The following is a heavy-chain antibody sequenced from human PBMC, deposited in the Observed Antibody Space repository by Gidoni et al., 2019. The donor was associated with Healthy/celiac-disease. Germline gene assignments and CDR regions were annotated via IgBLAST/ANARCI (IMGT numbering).Heavy chain of an antibody. V-gene: IGHV2-70*04. CDR2: IDWDDDK. CDR3: ARGDCFDY. Sequence: QVTLKASGPALVKPKQTLTLTCPFSGFSLSTSGMRVSWIRQPPGKALEWLARIDWDDDKFYSTSLKTRRTISKDTSKNQVVLTMTNMDPVDTATYYCARGDCFDYWGQGTLGTVSS. J-gene: IGHJ4*02. CDR1: GFSLSTSGMR.